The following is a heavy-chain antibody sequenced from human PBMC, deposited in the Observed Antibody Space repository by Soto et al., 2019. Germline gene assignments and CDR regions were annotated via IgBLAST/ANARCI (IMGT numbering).Heavy chain of an antibody. V-gene: IGHV2-5*01. Sequence: SGPTVVNPTQTLTLTCTFSGFSLSTSGVGVGWIRQPPGKALEWLALIYWNDDKRYSPSLKSRLTITKDTSKNQVVLTMTNMDPVDTATYYCAHTESPYCGGDCYSFGFDYWGQGTLVTVSS. CDR3: AHTESPYCGGDCYSFGFDY. J-gene: IGHJ4*02. D-gene: IGHD2-21*02. CDR2: IYWNDDK. CDR1: GFSLSTSGVG.